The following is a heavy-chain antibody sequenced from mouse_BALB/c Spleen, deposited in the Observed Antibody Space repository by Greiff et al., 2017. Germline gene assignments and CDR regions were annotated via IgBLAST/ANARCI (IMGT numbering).Heavy chain of an antibody. V-gene: IGHV1-4*01. J-gene: IGHJ4*01. D-gene: IGHD2-3*01. CDR1: GYTFTSYT. Sequence: VQLQQSGAELARPGASVKMSCKASGYTFTSYTMHWVKQRPGQGLEWIGYINPSSGYTNYNQKFKDKATLTADKSSSTAYMQLSSLTSEDSAVYYCARRGYDGYYVAMDYWGQGTSVTVSS. CDR2: INPSSGYT. CDR3: ARRGYDGYYVAMDY.